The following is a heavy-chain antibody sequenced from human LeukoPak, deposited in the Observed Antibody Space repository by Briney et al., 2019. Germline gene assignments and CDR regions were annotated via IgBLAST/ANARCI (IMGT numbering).Heavy chain of an antibody. V-gene: IGHV1-18*01. CDR2: ISVYNGNT. D-gene: IGHD2-2*01. CDR1: GYTFANYG. J-gene: IGHJ4*02. Sequence: ASVKVSCKASGYTFANYGITWVRQAPGQGLEWMGWISVYNGNTNYAQKLQGRVTMTTDTSTSTAYMELRSLRSDDTAVYYCARGYCTSTSCPGGFDYWGQGTLVTVSS. CDR3: ARGYCTSTSCPGGFDY.